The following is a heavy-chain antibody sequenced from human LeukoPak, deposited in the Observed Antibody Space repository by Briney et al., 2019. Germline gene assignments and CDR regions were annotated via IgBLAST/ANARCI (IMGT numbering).Heavy chain of an antibody. Sequence: SETLSLTCTVSGYSISSGYYWGWIRQPPGKGLEWIGSIYHSGSTYYNPSLKSRVTISVDTSKNQFSLKLSSVTAADTAVYYCARVLSQWFGEFRAYQNWFDPWGQGTLVTVSS. CDR1: GYSISSGYY. CDR3: ARVLSQWFGEFRAYQNWFDP. V-gene: IGHV4-38-2*02. CDR2: IYHSGST. D-gene: IGHD3-10*01. J-gene: IGHJ5*02.